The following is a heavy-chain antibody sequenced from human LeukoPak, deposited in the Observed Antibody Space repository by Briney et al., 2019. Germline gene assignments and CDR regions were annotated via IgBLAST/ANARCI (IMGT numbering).Heavy chain of an antibody. CDR1: GFTFSNAW. V-gene: IGHV3-15*01. Sequence: GGSLRLSCAASGFTFSNAWMSWVRQAPGKGLEWVGRIKSKTDGGTTDYAAPVKGRFTISRDDSKNTLYLQMNSLKTEDTAVYYCTTDGIVVVPAAHGAMPVYYYYGMDVGGQGTPATV. J-gene: IGHJ6*02. CDR2: IKSKTDGGTT. CDR3: TTDGIVVVPAAHGAMPVYYYYGMDV. D-gene: IGHD2-2*01.